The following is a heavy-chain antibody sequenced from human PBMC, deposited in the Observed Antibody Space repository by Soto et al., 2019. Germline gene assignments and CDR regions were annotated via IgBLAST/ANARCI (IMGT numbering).Heavy chain of an antibody. J-gene: IGHJ6*02. D-gene: IGHD6-13*01. CDR3: ARDQEAGSFFPYYYGMDV. V-gene: IGHV3-48*03. CDR2: ISSSGSTI. Sequence: GSLRLYCDTSGFTFSGYETNWVRQAPGKGLEWVSYISSSGSTIYYADSVKGRFTISRDNAKNSLYLQMVSLRAEDTAVYYCARDQEAGSFFPYYYGMDVWGQGTTVTVSS. CDR1: GFTFSGYE.